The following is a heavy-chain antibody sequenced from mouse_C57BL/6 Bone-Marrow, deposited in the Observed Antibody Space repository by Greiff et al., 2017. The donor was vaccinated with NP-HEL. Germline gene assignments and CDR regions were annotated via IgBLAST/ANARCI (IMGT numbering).Heavy chain of an antibody. J-gene: IGHJ2*01. Sequence: EVQLQQSGAELVRPGASVKLSCTASGFNIKDDYMHWVKQRPEQGLEWIGWIDPENGDTEYASKFQGKANITADTSSNTAYLQLSSMTSEDTAVYYCTTSSTGEGDYWGQGTTLTVSS. D-gene: IGHD2-1*01. CDR2: IDPENGDT. CDR1: GFNIKDDY. CDR3: TTSSTGEGDY. V-gene: IGHV14-4*01.